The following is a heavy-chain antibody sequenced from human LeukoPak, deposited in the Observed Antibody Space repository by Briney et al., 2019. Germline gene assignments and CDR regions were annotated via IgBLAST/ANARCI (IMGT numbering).Heavy chain of an antibody. V-gene: IGHV4-34*01. D-gene: IGHD5-18*01. CDR1: GGSFSGYY. Sequence: SETLSLTCAVYGGSFSGYYWSWIRQPPGKGLEWIGEINHSGRTKYNPSLKSRVTISVDTSKNQFSLKLSSVTAADTAVYYCARVQETPMGSYFDSWGQATLVTVSS. CDR2: INHSGRT. CDR3: ARVQETPMGSYFDS. J-gene: IGHJ4*02.